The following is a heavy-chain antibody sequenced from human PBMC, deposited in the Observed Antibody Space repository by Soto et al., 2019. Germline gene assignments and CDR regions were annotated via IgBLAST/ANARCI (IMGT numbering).Heavy chain of an antibody. V-gene: IGHV3-21*01. J-gene: IGHJ6*02. CDR3: SPIVVVVAATDV. CDR2: ISSSSSYI. Sequence: EVQLVESGGGLVKPGGSLRLSCAASGFTFSSYSMNWVRQAPGKWLEWVSSISSSSSYIYYADSVKGRFTISRDNAKNSLYLQMNSLRAEDTAVYYCSPIVVVVAATDVWGQGTTVTVSS. D-gene: IGHD2-15*01. CDR1: GFTFSSYS.